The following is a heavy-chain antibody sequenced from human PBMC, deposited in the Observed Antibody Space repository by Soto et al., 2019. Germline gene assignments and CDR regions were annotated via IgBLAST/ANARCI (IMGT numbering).Heavy chain of an antibody. D-gene: IGHD2-15*01. CDR3: ARGIVVVVAATHDYYYYGMDV. J-gene: IGHJ6*02. CDR1: GGTFSSYA. Sequence: ASVKVSCKASGGTFSSYAISWLRQSPGQGLEWMGGIIPIFGTANYAQKFQGRVTITADESTSTAYMELSSLRSEDTAVYYCARGIVVVVAATHDYYYYGMDVWGQGTTVTVSS. CDR2: IIPIFGTA. V-gene: IGHV1-69*13.